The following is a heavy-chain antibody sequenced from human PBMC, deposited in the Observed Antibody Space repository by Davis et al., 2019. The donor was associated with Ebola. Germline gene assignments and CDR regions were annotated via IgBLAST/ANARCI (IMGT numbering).Heavy chain of an antibody. V-gene: IGHV3-7*03. CDR2: IKQDGSEK. CDR1: GFTFSSYW. D-gene: IGHD3/OR15-3a*01. J-gene: IGHJ4*02. Sequence: GESLKISCAASGFTFSSYWMSWVRQAPGKGLEWVANIKQDGSEKYYVDSVKGRFTISRDNAKNSLYLQMNSLRAEDTAVYYCARDMNHHGFWDCGHWGQGTLVTVSS. CDR3: ARDMNHHGFWDCGH.